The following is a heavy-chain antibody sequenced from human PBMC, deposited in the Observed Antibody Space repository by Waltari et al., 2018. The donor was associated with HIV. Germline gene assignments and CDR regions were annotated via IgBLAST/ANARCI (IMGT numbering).Heavy chain of an antibody. D-gene: IGHD6-13*01. V-gene: IGHV3-21*01. J-gene: IGHJ6*02. CDR2: ISSSSSYI. CDR1: GFTFSSNS. Sequence: EVQLVESGGGLVKPGGSLRLSCAASGFTFSSNSMNWVRQAPGKGLEWVSSISSSSSYIYYADSVKGRFTISRDNAKNSLYLQMNSLRAEDTAVYYCAREAADYYGMDVWGQGTTVTVSS. CDR3: AREAADYYGMDV.